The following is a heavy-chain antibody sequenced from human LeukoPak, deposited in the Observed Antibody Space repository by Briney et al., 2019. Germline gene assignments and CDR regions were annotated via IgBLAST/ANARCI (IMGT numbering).Heavy chain of an antibody. D-gene: IGHD3-10*01. CDR2: INHSGST. CDR3: ASHSHYYGSGDSFDI. J-gene: IGHJ3*02. Sequence: SETLSLTCAVYGGSFSGYYWSWIRQPPGKGLEWIGEINHSGSTNYNPSLKSRVTISVDTSKNQFSLKLSSVTAADTAVYYCASHSHYYGSGDSFDIWGQGTMVTVSS. V-gene: IGHV4-34*01. CDR1: GGSFSGYY.